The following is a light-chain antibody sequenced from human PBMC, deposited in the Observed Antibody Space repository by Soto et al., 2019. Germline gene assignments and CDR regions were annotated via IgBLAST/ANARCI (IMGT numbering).Light chain of an antibody. Sequence: DIQMTQSPSSLSASIGDRVIITCQASQDVRNGLNWYQQKPGKVPKLLIYDSSNLETGVPSRFSRRGSGTDFSFTISSLQPEDIATYYCQQCDNLPLTFGGGTKVEIK. CDR3: QQCDNLPLT. J-gene: IGKJ4*01. V-gene: IGKV1-33*01. CDR1: QDVRNG. CDR2: DSS.